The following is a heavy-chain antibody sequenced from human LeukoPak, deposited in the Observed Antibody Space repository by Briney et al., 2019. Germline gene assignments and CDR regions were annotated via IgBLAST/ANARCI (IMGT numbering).Heavy chain of an antibody. CDR2: ISGGGGST. D-gene: IGHD2-2*01. V-gene: IGHV3-23*01. J-gene: IGHJ4*02. CDR3: AKVPPGYCSSTSCFGYYFDY. Sequence: GGSLRLSCAASGFTFSSYAMSWVRQAPGKELEWVSAISGGGGSTYYADSVKGRFTISRDNSKNTLYLQMNSLRAEDTAVYYCAKVPPGYCSSTSCFGYYFDYWGQGTLVTVSS. CDR1: GFTFSSYA.